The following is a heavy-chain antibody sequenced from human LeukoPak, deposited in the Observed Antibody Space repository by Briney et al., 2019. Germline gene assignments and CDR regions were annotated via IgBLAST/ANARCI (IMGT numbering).Heavy chain of an antibody. V-gene: IGHV3-20*04. CDR3: AREKPFYDSSGYYYPIAFDY. CDR1: GFTFSSYE. Sequence: SGGSLRLSCAASGFTFSSYEMNWVRQAPGKGLEWVSGINWNGGSTGYADSVKGRFTIARDNAKNSLYLQMNSLRAEDTALYYCAREKPFYDSSGYYYPIAFDYWGQGTLVTVSS. D-gene: IGHD3-22*01. CDR2: INWNGGST. J-gene: IGHJ4*02.